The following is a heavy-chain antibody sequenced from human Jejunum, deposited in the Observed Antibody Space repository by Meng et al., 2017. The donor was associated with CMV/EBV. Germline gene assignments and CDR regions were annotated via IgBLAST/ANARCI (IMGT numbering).Heavy chain of an antibody. D-gene: IGHD3-16*01. V-gene: IGHV4-61*01. CDR1: GGSLTTPNYS. Sequence: SGGSLTTPNYSWFWIRLPPGKGLEWIGLVEDGGTTRYKPSLVSRVSISVDTSKNQFSLTLNSVTAADTAIYYCARGGWGNWNFEHWGQGKLVTVSS. J-gene: IGHJ4*02. CDR2: VEDGGTT. CDR3: ARGGWGNWNFEH.